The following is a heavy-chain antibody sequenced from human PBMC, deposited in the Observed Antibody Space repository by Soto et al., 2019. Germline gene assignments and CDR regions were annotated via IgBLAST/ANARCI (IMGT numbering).Heavy chain of an antibody. V-gene: IGHV4-59*04. Sequence: SETLSLTCTVSGGSISSYYWSWIRQPPGKGLEWIGYIYYSGSTYYNPSLKSRVTISVDTSKNQFSLKLSSVTAADTAVYYCARRYDSSGYMFDYWGQGTLVTVSS. J-gene: IGHJ4*02. CDR1: GGSISSYY. CDR2: IYYSGST. D-gene: IGHD3-22*01. CDR3: ARRYDSSGYMFDY.